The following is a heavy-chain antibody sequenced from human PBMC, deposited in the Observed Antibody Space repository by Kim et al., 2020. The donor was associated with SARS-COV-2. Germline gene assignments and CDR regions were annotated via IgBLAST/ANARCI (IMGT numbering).Heavy chain of an antibody. CDR2: IVYSGGDI. CDR3: AKAPLGHCTVAIGYYFDY. Sequence: GGSLRLSCAASGFTFSNYAMNWVRQTPGKGLAWVASIVYSGGDIYLADSVKGRFTIARDNSKNTLCLQMNNLGVEDTAVYYCAKAPLGHCTVAIGYYFDYRGQGTLVTVSS. D-gene: IGHD2-8*02. CDR1: GFTFSNYA. V-gene: IGHV3-23*01. J-gene: IGHJ4*02.